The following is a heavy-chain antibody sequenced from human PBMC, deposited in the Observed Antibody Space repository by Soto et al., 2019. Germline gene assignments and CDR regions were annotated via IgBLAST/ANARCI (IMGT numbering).Heavy chain of an antibody. D-gene: IGHD6-19*01. Sequence: EVQLVESGGGLVQPGGSLRLSCGASGFTFSSYWMHWVRQAPGKGLVWVSRVNTDESRTSYADSVKGRFTISRDNAKNTLYLQMTSLRAADTAVYYCARVLNGQWYFDYWGQGTQVTVSS. CDR2: VNTDESRT. J-gene: IGHJ4*02. CDR3: ARVLNGQWYFDY. CDR1: GFTFSSYW. V-gene: IGHV3-74*01.